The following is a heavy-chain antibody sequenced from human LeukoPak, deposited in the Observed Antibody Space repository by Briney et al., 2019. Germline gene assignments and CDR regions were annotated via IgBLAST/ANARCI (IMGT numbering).Heavy chain of an antibody. CDR3: ARVSTSGYRDWLDP. CDR1: GYTFTSYG. D-gene: IGHD3-9*01. J-gene: IGHJ5*02. Sequence: ASVKVSCKASGYTFTSYGISWVRQAPGQGLEWMGWIYPKSGGTNSAQKFQGRVTMTRDTSISTAYMELSRLKFDDTAVYYCARVSTSGYRDWLDPWGQGTLVTVSS. V-gene: IGHV1-2*02. CDR2: IYPKSGGT.